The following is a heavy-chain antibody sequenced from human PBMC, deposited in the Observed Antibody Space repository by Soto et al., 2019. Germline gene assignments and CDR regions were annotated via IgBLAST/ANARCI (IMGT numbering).Heavy chain of an antibody. D-gene: IGHD2-2*01. CDR2: IIPILGIA. CDR1: GGTFSSYT. Sequence: QVQLVQSGAEVKKPGSSVKVSCKASGGTFSSYTISWVRQAPGQGLEWMGRIIPILGIANYAQKFQGRVTITEDKSTSTAYMELSSLRSEDTAVYYCARDLPHGYCRSTSCYGIGDYWGQGTLVTVSS. V-gene: IGHV1-69*08. J-gene: IGHJ4*02. CDR3: ARDLPHGYCRSTSCYGIGDY.